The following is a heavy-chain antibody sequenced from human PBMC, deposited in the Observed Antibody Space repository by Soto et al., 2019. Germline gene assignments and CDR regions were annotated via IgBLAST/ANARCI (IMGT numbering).Heavy chain of an antibody. CDR2: MNPNSGNI. Sequence: QVPLVQSGAEVKKPGASVKVSCKASGYTFTSYDINWVRQATGQGLEWMGWMNPNSGNIGYAQKFQGRVTMTRNTSISTAYMELSSLRSEDTAVYYCARGRSIAAAGAPYYYYYYYMDVWGKGTTVTVSS. V-gene: IGHV1-8*01. J-gene: IGHJ6*03. CDR3: ARGRSIAAAGAPYYYYYYYMDV. D-gene: IGHD6-13*01. CDR1: GYTFTSYD.